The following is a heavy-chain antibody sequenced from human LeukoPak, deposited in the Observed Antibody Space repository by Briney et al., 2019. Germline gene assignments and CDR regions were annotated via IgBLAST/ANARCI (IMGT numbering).Heavy chain of an antibody. CDR1: GGSISSGDYY. CDR2: IYYSGST. D-gene: IGHD6-6*01. V-gene: IGHV4-30-4*01. CDR3: ARVGSGSSISIFDY. J-gene: IGHJ4*02. Sequence: PSETLSLTCTVSGGSISSGDYYWSWIRQPPGKGLEWIGYIYYSGSTYYNPSLKSRVTISVDTSKSQFSLKLNSVTAADTAVYYCARVGSGSSISIFDYWGQGTLVTVSS.